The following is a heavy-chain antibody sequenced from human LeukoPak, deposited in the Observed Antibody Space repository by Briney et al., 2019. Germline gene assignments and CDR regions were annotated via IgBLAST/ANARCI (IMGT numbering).Heavy chain of an antibody. CDR2: IWYDGSNK. Sequence: PGGSLRLSCAASGFTFSSYGMHWVRQAPGKGLEWVAVIWYDGSNKYYVDSVKGRFTISRDNSKNTLYLQMNSLRAEDTAVYYCAKGNDYYDSSGYDFDYWGQGTLVTVSS. V-gene: IGHV3-33*06. CDR1: GFTFSSYG. J-gene: IGHJ4*02. D-gene: IGHD3-22*01. CDR3: AKGNDYYDSSGYDFDY.